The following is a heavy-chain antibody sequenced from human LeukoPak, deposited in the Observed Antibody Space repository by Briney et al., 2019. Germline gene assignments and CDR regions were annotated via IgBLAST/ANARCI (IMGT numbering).Heavy chain of an antibody. CDR1: GGTFTSNA. Sequence: SVKLSRTCSGGTFTSNAISWVRHAPGPGLEWVGGIIPIFGAANYAQKFHGRVTITTDESTSTAYMELSSLRSEDAAVYYCARAHEITLSMTARRDFDYWGQGTLVTVSS. CDR3: ARAHEITLSMTARRDFDY. D-gene: IGHD2/OR15-2a*01. J-gene: IGHJ4*02. CDR2: IIPIFGAA. V-gene: IGHV1-69*05.